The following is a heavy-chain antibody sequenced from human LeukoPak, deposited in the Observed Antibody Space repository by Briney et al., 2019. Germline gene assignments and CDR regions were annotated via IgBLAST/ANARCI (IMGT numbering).Heavy chain of an antibody. J-gene: IGHJ4*02. CDR1: GGSTSNSSYY. Sequence: PSETLSLTCTVSGGSTSNSSYYWGWIRQPPGKGLEWIGNTYYTGRTYYNPSLKSRVTISVDTSKNQFSLKLSSVSAADTAVYYCARLYYYDSSGPPLWGQGTLVTVSS. V-gene: IGHV4-39*01. D-gene: IGHD3-22*01. CDR3: ARLYYYDSSGPPL. CDR2: TYYTGRT.